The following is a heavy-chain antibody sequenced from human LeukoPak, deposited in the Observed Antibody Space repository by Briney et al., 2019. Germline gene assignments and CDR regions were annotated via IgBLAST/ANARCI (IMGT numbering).Heavy chain of an antibody. J-gene: IGHJ4*02. CDR3: ARDMGQYCTNGVCYLYYFDY. CDR1: GFTFSSYS. V-gene: IGHV3-21*01. CDR2: ISSSSSYI. Sequence: GGSLRLSCAASGFTFSSYSMNWVRQAPGKGLEWVSSISSSSSYIYYADSVKGRFTISRDNAKNSLYLQMNSLRAEDTAVYYCARDMGQYCTNGVCYLYYFDYWGQGTLVTVSS. D-gene: IGHD2-8*01.